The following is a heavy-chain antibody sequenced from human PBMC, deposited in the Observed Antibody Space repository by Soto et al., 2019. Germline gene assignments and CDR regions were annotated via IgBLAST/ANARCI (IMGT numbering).Heavy chain of an antibody. CDR3: AKEAGPGQIVHFEY. CDR2: ISGTGSDL. Sequence: PGGSLRLSCAASGFTFTSFAMAWVRQAPGKGLEWVSSISGTGSDLHYADSVKDRFTISRDSSKSTLYLQMNSLRAEDTATYFCAKEAGPGQIVHFEYWGLGALVTVSS. CDR1: GFTFTSFA. V-gene: IGHV3-23*01. D-gene: IGHD2-21*01. J-gene: IGHJ4*02.